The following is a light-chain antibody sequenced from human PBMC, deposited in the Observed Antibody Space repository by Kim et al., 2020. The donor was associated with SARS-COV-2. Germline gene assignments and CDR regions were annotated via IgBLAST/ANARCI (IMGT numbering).Light chain of an antibody. CDR3: SSYAGSNIVL. Sequence: QSALTQPPSASGSPGQSVTISCTGTSSDVGGYNYVSWYQQHPGKAPKLLIYEVSERPSGVPDRFSGSKSGNTASLTVSGLQAEDEADYYCSSYAGSNIVLFGRGTQLTVL. CDR2: EVS. CDR1: SSDVGGYNY. J-gene: IGLJ2*01. V-gene: IGLV2-8*01.